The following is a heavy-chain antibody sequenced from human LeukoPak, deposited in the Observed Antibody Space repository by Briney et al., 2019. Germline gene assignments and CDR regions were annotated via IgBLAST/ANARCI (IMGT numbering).Heavy chain of an antibody. V-gene: IGHV4-59*01. D-gene: IGHD5-18*01. CDR1: GGSISSYY. Sequence: PSETLSLTCTVSGGSISSYYWSWIRQPPGKGLEWIGYIYYSGSTNYNPSLKSRVTISVDTSKNQFSLKLSSVTAADTAVYYCARGGTGDGYSYGLDCYYYYMDVWGKGTTVTVSS. CDR3: ARGGTGDGYSYGLDCYYYYMDV. J-gene: IGHJ6*03. CDR2: IYYSGST.